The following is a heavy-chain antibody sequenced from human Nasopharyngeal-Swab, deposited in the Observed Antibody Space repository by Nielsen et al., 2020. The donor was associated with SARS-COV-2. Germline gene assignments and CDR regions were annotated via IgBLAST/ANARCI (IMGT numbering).Heavy chain of an antibody. CDR3: ARIRTGAYFDY. J-gene: IGHJ4*02. CDR1: GFTFSSYA. V-gene: IGHV3-23*01. CDR2: ISGSDGSA. D-gene: IGHD1-14*01. Sequence: GESLKISCAASGFTFSSYAMSWVRQAPGKGLEWVSTISGSDGSAYYADSVKGRFTISRDNSRHTLCLQMNSLRAEDTAVYYCARIRTGAYFDYWGQGTLVTVFS.